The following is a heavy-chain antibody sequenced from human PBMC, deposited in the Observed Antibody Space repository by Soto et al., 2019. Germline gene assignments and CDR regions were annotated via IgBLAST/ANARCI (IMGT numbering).Heavy chain of an antibody. J-gene: IGHJ4*02. CDR3: ARADYSNYDRFDY. CDR1: GGSVSSGSYY. Sequence: LSLTCTVSGGSVSSGSYYWSWIRQPPGKGLEWIGYIYYSGSTNYNPSLKSRVTISVDTSKNQFSLKLSSVTAADTAVYYCARADYSNYDRFDYWGQGTLVTVSS. V-gene: IGHV4-61*01. CDR2: IYYSGST. D-gene: IGHD4-4*01.